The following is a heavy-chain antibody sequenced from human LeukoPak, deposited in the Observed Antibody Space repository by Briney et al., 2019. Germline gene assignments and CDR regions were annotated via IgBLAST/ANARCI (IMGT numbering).Heavy chain of an antibody. D-gene: IGHD3-22*01. Sequence: GAALKISFKGSCYRFSAYWIAWVRPMPGKGLEWMGIIYPDDSDTRYSPSFQGQVTISADKSVSTGYLQWSSLKASDTAMYFCARPNITSYYDSRGYVDVWGQGKIVTVSS. J-gene: IGHJ3*01. CDR3: ARPNITSYYDSRGYVDV. CDR1: CYRFSAYW. CDR2: IYPDDSDT. V-gene: IGHV5-51*01.